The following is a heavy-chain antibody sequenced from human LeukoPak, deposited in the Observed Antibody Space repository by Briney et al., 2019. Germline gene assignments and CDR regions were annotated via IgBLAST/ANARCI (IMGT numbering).Heavy chain of an antibody. CDR1: GYTFTSYD. J-gene: IGHJ6*02. Sequence: EASVTVSCKASGYTFTSYDINWVRQATGQGLEWMGWMNPNSGNTGYAQKFQGRVTMTRNTSISTAYMELSSLRSEDTAVYYCARRGYWYYYYYYGMGVWGQGTTVTVSS. CDR3: ARRGYWYYYYYYGMGV. CDR2: MNPNSGNT. D-gene: IGHD3-22*01. V-gene: IGHV1-8*01.